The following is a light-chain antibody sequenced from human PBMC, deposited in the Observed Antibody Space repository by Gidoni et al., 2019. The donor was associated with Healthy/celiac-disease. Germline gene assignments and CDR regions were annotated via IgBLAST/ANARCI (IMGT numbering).Light chain of an antibody. Sequence: DIVMTQSPLSLHVTPGEPASLSCRSSQSLLHSNGYNYLDWYLQKPGQAPQLLIYFGSNRASGVPYRFSGSGSGTDFTLKISRVEAEDVGVYYCLQALQTPRTFGPGTQVDIK. CDR2: FGS. CDR3: LQALQTPRT. V-gene: IGKV2-28*01. CDR1: QSLLHSNGYNY. J-gene: IGKJ3*01.